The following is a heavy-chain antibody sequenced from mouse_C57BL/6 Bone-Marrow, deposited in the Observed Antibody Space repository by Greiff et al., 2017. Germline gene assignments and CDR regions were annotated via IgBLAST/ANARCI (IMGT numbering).Heavy chain of an antibody. CDR3: ASHYYSNYDGYFDV. V-gene: IGHV5-12*01. CDR2: ISNGGGST. D-gene: IGHD2-5*01. Sequence: EVKLVESGGGLVQPGGSLQLSCAASGFTFSDYYMYWVRQTPEKRLEWVAYISNGGGSTYYPDTVQGRFTISRDNAKNTLYLQMSRLKSEDTAMYYCASHYYSNYDGYFDVWGTGTTVTVSS. CDR1: GFTFSDYY. J-gene: IGHJ1*03.